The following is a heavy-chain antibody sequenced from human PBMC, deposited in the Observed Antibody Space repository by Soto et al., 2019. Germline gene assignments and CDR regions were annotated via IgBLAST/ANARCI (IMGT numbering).Heavy chain of an antibody. CDR1: GDSVSSNSAG. D-gene: IGHD1-1*01. CDR3: ARGSWDDVSGHYYMEV. CDR2: TYYKSKWYY. V-gene: IGHV6-1*01. J-gene: IGHJ6*03. Sequence: QVPLQQSSPGLVKPSQALSLTCDISGDSVSSNSAGWNWIRQTPSRGLEWLGRTYYKSKWYYTYAASVKSRITVSADTSKNQFSLQLTSVTPEDTAVYYCARGSWDDVSGHYYMEVWDKGTTVTVSS.